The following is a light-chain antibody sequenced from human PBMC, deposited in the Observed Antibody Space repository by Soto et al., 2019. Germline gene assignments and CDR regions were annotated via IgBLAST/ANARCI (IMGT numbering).Light chain of an antibody. J-gene: IGKJ1*01. V-gene: IGKV3-20*01. CDR3: QQYAISPWT. Sequence: EIVLTQSPGTLSLSTGERATLSGRASQSVSSSSLAWYQQKPGQDPRLLIYGESRRATGSPDRFSGSESVTNFTLTISSLEPEEFAVYYCQQYAISPWTSEQGTKVDIK. CDR2: GES. CDR1: QSVSSSS.